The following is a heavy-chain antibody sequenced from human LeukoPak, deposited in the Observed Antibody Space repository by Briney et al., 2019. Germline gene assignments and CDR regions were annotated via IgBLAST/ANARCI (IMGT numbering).Heavy chain of an antibody. J-gene: IGHJ4*02. Sequence: GGSLRLSCAASGFTVSSNYMSWIRQAPGKGLEWVSYISSSGSTIYYADSVKGRFTISRDNAKNSLYLQMNSLRAEDTAVYYCARRKTPYYYDSSGYYDYWGQGTLVTVSS. V-gene: IGHV3-11*01. CDR3: ARRKTPYYYDSSGYYDY. CDR1: GFTVSSNY. CDR2: ISSSGSTI. D-gene: IGHD3-22*01.